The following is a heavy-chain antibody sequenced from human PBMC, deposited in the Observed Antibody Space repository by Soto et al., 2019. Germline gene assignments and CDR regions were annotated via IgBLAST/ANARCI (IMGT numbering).Heavy chain of an antibody. D-gene: IGHD2-21*02. CDR1: GYTFNTYY. Sequence: QVQLVQSGAEVRKPGASVKVSCRPSGYTFNTYYLHWLRQAPGQALEWMGVIHPSGGGTTYAQKLLGRVAVTRDTSTTTVFVELSRLRSDDTAVYYCARGGHIAVVTTSFDNWGQGPLVTVSS. V-gene: IGHV1-46*02. J-gene: IGHJ4*02. CDR3: ARGGHIAVVTTSFDN. CDR2: IHPSGGGT.